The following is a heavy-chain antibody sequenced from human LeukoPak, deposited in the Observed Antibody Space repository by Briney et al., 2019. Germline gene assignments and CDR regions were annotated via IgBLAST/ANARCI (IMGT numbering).Heavy chain of an antibody. CDR2: RSKANSYAT. D-gene: IGHD6-13*01. CDR3: TRHTIAAAGTAGDY. V-gene: IGHV3-73*01. CDR1: GFTFSGSA. J-gene: IGHJ4*02. Sequence: GGSLELSCAASGFTFSGSAIHWVRQASGKGLEWVGRRSKANSYATAYAASVKGRFTISRDDSKNTAYLQMNSLKSEDTAVYYCTRHTIAAAGTAGDYWGQGTLVTVSS.